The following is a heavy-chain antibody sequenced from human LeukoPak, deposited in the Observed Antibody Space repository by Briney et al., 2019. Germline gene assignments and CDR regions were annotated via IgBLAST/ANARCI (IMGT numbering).Heavy chain of an antibody. D-gene: IGHD6-19*01. CDR1: GFTFSRYA. J-gene: IGHJ4*02. Sequence: PGGSLRLSCAASGFTFSRYAMHWVRQAPGMGLEWVAVMSHDGSNEYYGDSVKGRFTISRDNSKNTLFLQMHSLRVEDTATYYCARRGSSGCFDFWGQGTLVTVSS. CDR2: MSHDGSNE. CDR3: ARRGSSGCFDF. V-gene: IGHV3-30-3*01.